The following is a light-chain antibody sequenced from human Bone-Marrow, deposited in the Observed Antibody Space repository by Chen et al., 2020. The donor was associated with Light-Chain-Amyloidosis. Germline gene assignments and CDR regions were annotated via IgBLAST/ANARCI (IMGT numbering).Light chain of an antibody. CDR1: QSVSSTY. Sequence: EVVLTQSPGTLSLSPGERATLSCRVHQSVSSTYLAWYQQTPGQAPRLLIYDASTRATGIPDRFSGRGSGTDFTLTINSLEPEDFAVYYCQQFGVFGGGTRVEI. CDR3: QQFGV. V-gene: IGKV3-20*01. J-gene: IGKJ4*01. CDR2: DAS.